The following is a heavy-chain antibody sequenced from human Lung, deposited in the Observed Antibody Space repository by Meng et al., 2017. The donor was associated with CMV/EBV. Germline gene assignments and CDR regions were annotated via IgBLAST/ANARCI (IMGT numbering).Heavy chain of an antibody. J-gene: IGHJ4*02. D-gene: IGHD5-12*01. CDR3: ANRYSGFEDVWYFDY. CDR1: GYTFTGYY. CDR2: INPNSGGT. V-gene: IGHV1-2*02. Sequence: AXVXVSXXASGYTFTGYYMHWVRQAPGQGLEWMGWINPNSGGTNYAQKFQGRVTMTRDTSISTAYMELSRLRAEDTAVYYCANRYSGFEDVWYFDYWGQGXLVTVSS.